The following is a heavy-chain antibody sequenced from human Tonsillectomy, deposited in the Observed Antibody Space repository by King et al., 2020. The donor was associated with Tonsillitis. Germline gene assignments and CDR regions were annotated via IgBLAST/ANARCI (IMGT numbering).Heavy chain of an antibody. D-gene: IGHD2-8*02. V-gene: IGHV1-2*06. CDR2: INPDSGAA. CDR3: ARDTGGWRSFDY. Sequence: VQLVQSGVEVKKPGASVKVSCQASGYSFTGYSIHWVRQAPGQGLDWMGRINPDSGAADYALRFEDRVAMTADTSLKRAYLELSRLRSDDTATYFCARDTGGWRSFDYWGQGTLVIVSS. J-gene: IGHJ4*02. CDR1: GYSFTGYS.